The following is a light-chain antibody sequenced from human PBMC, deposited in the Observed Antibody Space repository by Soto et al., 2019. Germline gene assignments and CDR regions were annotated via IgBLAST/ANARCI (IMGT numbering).Light chain of an antibody. Sequence: QSVLTQPPSMSVAPGQRVTISCTGSNSNIGAGYDVHWYQQLPGTAPKLLLYGNTNRPSGVPDRFSGSKSGTSASLAITGLQADDEADYYCQSYDSSLSGSVFGGGTKLTVL. J-gene: IGLJ2*01. V-gene: IGLV1-40*01. CDR2: GNT. CDR3: QSYDSSLSGSV. CDR1: NSNIGAGYD.